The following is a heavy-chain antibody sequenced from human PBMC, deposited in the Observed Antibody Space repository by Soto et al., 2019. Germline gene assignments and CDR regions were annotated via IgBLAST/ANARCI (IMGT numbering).Heavy chain of an antibody. CDR1: GASISSYY. CDR2: ISNIGFT. V-gene: IGHV4-59*08. Sequence: SETLSLTCTVSGASISSYYWSWIRLSPGKGLEWIGYISNIGFTRYNPSLKSRVSISVDTSKNQFSLKLTSVTAADTAVYYCTTQGFGGLHGLVDVWGQGTTVTVSS. CDR3: TTQGFGGLHGLVDV. J-gene: IGHJ6*02. D-gene: IGHD3-10*01.